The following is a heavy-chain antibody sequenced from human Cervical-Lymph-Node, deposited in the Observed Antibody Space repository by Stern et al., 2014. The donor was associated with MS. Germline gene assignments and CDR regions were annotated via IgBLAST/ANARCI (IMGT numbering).Heavy chain of an antibody. CDR2: INPSGGGT. V-gene: IGHV1-46*03. J-gene: IGHJ4*02. CDR3: ARDRGGLYNFDD. Sequence: VQLEESGAEVKKFGASVKLSCKAPGYTITTYYLHWVRQAPGQGLEWMGLINPSGGGTSHAQKFQGRVTLTRDTSTSTVYMELSSLRSEDTAVYYCARDRGGLYNFDDWGQGTLVTVSS. CDR1: GYTITTYY. D-gene: IGHD3-3*01.